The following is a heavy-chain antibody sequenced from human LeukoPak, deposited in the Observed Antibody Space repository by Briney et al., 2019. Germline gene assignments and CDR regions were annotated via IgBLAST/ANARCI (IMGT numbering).Heavy chain of an antibody. CDR2: IRGSGDST. Sequence: PGGSLRLSCAASGFTFDSYAMNWVRQAPGKGLEWVSGIRGSGDSTYYADSVKGRFTISRDNSKNTLYLQMNSLRAEDTAVYYCASLPLSSGYYYGYFDYWGQGTLVTVSS. CDR3: ASLPLSSGYYYGYFDY. CDR1: GFTFDSYA. J-gene: IGHJ4*02. D-gene: IGHD3-22*01. V-gene: IGHV3-23*01.